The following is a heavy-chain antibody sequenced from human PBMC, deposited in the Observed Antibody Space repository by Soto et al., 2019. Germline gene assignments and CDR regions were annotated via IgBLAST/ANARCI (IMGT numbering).Heavy chain of an antibody. CDR2: IGESGTPT. J-gene: IGHJ6*02. D-gene: IGHD2-2*01. Sequence: GGSLRLSCAASGFTFIIYAMKWVRQAPGKGLEWVSLIGESGTPTYYADSVKGRFTISRDNSGDTLFLEMYSLRAEDTAVYYCARYIPGVRYYGMDVWGQGTTVTVSS. CDR1: GFTFIIYA. V-gene: IGHV3-23*01. CDR3: ARYIPGVRYYGMDV.